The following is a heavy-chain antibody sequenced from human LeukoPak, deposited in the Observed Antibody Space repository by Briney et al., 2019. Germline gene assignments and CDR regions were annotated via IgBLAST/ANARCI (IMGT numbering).Heavy chain of an antibody. D-gene: IGHD3-22*01. CDR3: ARRDSSGYYYY. CDR2: IHYSGST. J-gene: IGHJ4*02. CDR1: GGSISSSTYF. V-gene: IGHV4-39*07. Sequence: PSETLSLTCSVSGGSISSSTYFWGWIRQPPGKGLEWIASIHYSGSTYSNPSLKSRVTISVDTSKNQFSLRLSSVTAADTAIYYCARRDSSGYYYYWGQGTLVTVSS.